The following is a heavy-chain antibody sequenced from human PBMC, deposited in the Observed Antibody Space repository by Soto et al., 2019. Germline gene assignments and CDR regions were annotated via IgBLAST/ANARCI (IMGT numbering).Heavy chain of an antibody. Sequence: EVQLLESGGGLVRPGGSLTISCVVSGLSSRSHAMYWVRQAPGRGLAWVAGISGGGYTAYYPDSVRGRFIIARDTSKTPVYLLIDILRVDATAVYYCAKAQGVATIKSNFDYWGQGTLVTVAS. CDR1: GLSSRSHA. CDR3: AKAQGVATIKSNFDY. CDR2: ISGGGYTA. J-gene: IGHJ4*02. D-gene: IGHD5-12*01. V-gene: IGHV3-23*01.